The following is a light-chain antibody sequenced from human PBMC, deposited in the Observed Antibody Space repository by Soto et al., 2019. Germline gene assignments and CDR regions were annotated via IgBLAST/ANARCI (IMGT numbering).Light chain of an antibody. CDR1: QSIGRN. V-gene: IGKV3-15*01. CDR3: QQYSDWPWT. J-gene: IGKJ1*01. CDR2: ASS. Sequence: EIIMTQSPATLSVSPGERATLSCRASQSIGRNLAWYQQKPGQAPRLLFYASSGRAGGIPPRFSGSWSGTEFTLTISSLQYEDFAVYYWQQYSDWPWTFGHGTTVHIK.